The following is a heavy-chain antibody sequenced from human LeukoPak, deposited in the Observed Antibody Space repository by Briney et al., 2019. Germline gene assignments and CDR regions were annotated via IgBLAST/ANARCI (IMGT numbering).Heavy chain of an antibody. J-gene: IGHJ4*02. V-gene: IGHV3-33*01. CDR2: IWYDGSNK. CDR3: ARDYYYDSSGYWDYYFDY. D-gene: IGHD3-22*01. Sequence: GGSLRLSCAASGFTFSRFGMHWVLQAPGKGLEWVAVIWYDGSNKYYADSVKGRFTISRDNSKNTLYLEMNSLRAEDTAVYYCARDYYYDSSGYWDYYFDYWGQGTLVSVSS. CDR1: GFTFSRFG.